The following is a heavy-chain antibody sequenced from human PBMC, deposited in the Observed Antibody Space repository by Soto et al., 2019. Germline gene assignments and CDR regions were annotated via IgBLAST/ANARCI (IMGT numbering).Heavy chain of an antibody. CDR3: AGEWHPGHARTYCSGLGV. D-gene: IGHD5-12*01. CDR2: ISAYNGNT. V-gene: IGHV1-18*01. CDR1: GYTFTSYG. Sequence: QVQLVQSGAEVKKPGASVKVSCKASGYTFTSYGISWVRQAPGQGLEWMGWISAYNGNTNYAQKLQGRVTMTTDTXTXTXXAELRPLGCDETAVYCCAGEWHPGHARTYCSGLGVRGLGTTVTVSS. J-gene: IGHJ6*02.